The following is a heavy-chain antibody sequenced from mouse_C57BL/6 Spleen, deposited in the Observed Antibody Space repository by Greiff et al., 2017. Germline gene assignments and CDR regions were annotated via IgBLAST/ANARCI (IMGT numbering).Heavy chain of an antibody. D-gene: IGHD1-1*01. CDR3: ARSAPYYGSEDYAMDY. V-gene: IGHV1-69*01. CDR2: IDPSDSYT. CDR1: GYTFTSYW. J-gene: IGHJ4*01. Sequence: QVQLQQPGAELVMPGASVKLSCKASGYTFTSYWMHWVKQRPGQGLEWIGEIDPSDSYTNYNQKFKGKSTLTVDKSSSTAYMQLSSLTSEDSAVYYCARSAPYYGSEDYAMDYWGQGTSVTVSS.